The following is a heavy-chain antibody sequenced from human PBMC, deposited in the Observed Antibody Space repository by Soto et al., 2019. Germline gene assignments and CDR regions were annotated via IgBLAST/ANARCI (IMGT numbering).Heavy chain of an antibody. J-gene: IGHJ5*02. CDR1: GYTFTTYN. Sequence: VKVSCKASGYTFTTYNINWVRQAPGQGLEWMGWMNPDSGKAGYAQRFLGRVTMTRNTSVNTAYMELSSLRSDDTTVYYCALPWSDFSNRFDPWGQGTLVTVSS. D-gene: IGHD3-3*01. CDR3: ALPWSDFSNRFDP. CDR2: MNPDSGKA. V-gene: IGHV1-8*01.